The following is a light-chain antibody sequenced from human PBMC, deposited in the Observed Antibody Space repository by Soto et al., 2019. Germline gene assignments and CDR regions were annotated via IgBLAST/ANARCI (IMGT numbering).Light chain of an antibody. Sequence: QSVLTQPASVSGSPGQSISASCTGTRSDVGGYKHVSWYQQHPGKVPRLIIFDVSSRPSGVSHRFSSSKSGDTASLTISGLQAEDEADYYCSSYTSVNLYVFGTGTKVTVL. CDR3: SSYTSVNLYV. CDR1: RSDVGGYKH. V-gene: IGLV2-14*03. CDR2: DVS. J-gene: IGLJ1*01.